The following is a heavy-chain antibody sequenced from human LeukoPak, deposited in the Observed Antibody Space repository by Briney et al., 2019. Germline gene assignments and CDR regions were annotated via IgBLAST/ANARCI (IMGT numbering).Heavy chain of an antibody. CDR3: ARVGYYDSSGYYGRRAFDI. Sequence: PGGSLRLSCAASGFTFSSYWMSWVRQAPGKGLEWVANIKQDGSEKYYVDSVKGRFTISRDNTKNSLYLQIDSLRAEDTAVYYCARVGYYDSSGYYGRRAFDIWGQGTMVTVAS. CDR1: GFTFSSYW. J-gene: IGHJ3*02. D-gene: IGHD3-22*01. CDR2: IKQDGSEK. V-gene: IGHV3-7*04.